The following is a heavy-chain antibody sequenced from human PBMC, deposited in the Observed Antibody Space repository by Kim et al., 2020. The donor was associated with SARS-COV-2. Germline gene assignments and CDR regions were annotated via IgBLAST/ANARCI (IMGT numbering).Heavy chain of an antibody. D-gene: IGHD2-21*02. CDR1: GYTLTELS. V-gene: IGHV1-24*01. Sequence: ASVKVSCKVSGYTLTELSMHWVRQAPGKGLEWMGGFDPEDGETIYAQKFQGRVTMTEDTSTDTAYMELSSLRSEDTAVYYCATKSPFRFPYCGGDCYPLDYWGQGTLVTVSS. CDR2: FDPEDGET. CDR3: ATKSPFRFPYCGGDCYPLDY. J-gene: IGHJ4*02.